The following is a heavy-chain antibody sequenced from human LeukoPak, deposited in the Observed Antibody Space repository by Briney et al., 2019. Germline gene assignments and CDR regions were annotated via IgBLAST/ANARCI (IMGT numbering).Heavy chain of an antibody. J-gene: IGHJ5*02. Sequence: GGSLRLSCAASGFTFSSYAMSWVRQAPGKGLEWVSYISSSGSTIYYADSVKGRFTISRDNAKNPLYLQMNSLRAEDTAVYYCARKLNWFDPWGQGTLVTVSS. CDR3: ARKLNWFDP. CDR1: GFTFSSYA. V-gene: IGHV3-48*04. CDR2: ISSSGSTI.